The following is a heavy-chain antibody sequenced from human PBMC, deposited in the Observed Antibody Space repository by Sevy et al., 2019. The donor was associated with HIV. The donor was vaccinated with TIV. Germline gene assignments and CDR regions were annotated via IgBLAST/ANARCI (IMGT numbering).Heavy chain of an antibody. CDR2: INQDGSAQ. CDR1: GYMFSIFW. V-gene: IGHV3-7*01. D-gene: IGHD2-15*01. CDR3: AGLGTPGSVDS. J-gene: IGHJ4*02. Sequence: GGSLRLSCAASGYMFSIFWMGWVRQAPGKGLEWVATINQDGSAQYYVDSVKGRFTISRDNPKNSVHLQMDTLRVEDTAVFYCAGLGTPGSVDSWGQGTLVTVSS.